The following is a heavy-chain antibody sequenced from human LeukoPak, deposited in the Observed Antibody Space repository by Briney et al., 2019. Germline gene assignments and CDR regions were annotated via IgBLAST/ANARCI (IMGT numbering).Heavy chain of an antibody. CDR1: GGSINSYY. V-gene: IGHV4-59*01. CDR2: IFYIGTT. CDR3: VRLRYFGPPLYYYMDV. Sequence: SETLPLTCTVSGGSINSYYWSWIRQPPGKGLEWIGYIFYIGTTNYNPSLKSRVTISVDTSKNQFSLKLSSVTAADTAVYYCVRLRYFGPPLYYYMDVWGKGTTVTVSS. J-gene: IGHJ6*03. D-gene: IGHD3/OR15-3a*01.